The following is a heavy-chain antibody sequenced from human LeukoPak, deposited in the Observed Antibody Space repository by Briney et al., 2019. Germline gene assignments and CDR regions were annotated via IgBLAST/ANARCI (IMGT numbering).Heavy chain of an antibody. D-gene: IGHD6-19*01. V-gene: IGHV3-30*03. CDR3: ARDERTRGSSGWLDY. CDR1: GFTFSSYG. CDR2: ISYDGSNK. Sequence: GRSLRLSCAASGFTFSSYGMHWVRQAPGKGLEWVAVISYDGSNKYYADSVKGRFTISRDNSKNTLYLQMNSLRAEDTAVYYCARDERTRGSSGWLDYWGQGTLVTVSS. J-gene: IGHJ4*02.